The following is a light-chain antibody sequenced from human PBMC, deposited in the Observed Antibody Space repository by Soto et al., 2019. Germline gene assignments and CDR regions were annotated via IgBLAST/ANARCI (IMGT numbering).Light chain of an antibody. V-gene: IGKV1-27*01. Sequence: DIQMTQSPSSLSASVGDTVTITCRASQGINNYLAWYQQKPGKPPVLLIYTASTLKPGVPSRFSGSGAGTEFTLTISSLQPEDFATYYCQKYDSAPRTFGQGTKLDIK. J-gene: IGKJ1*01. CDR3: QKYDSAPRT. CDR1: QGINNY. CDR2: TAS.